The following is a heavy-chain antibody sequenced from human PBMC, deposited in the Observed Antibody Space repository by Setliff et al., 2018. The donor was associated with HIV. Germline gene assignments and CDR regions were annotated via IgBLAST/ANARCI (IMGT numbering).Heavy chain of an antibody. CDR3: AKADTSGWYPHFQF. CDR2: ISIGSGAAI. J-gene: IGHJ4*02. D-gene: IGHD6-19*01. CDR1: GFTFRNYN. Sequence: GGSLRLSCAASGFTFRNYNFNWVRQAPGRGLEWVSSISIGSGAAIYYAESVQGRFTVSRDNSKNSLYLQMNSLGAEDTAVYYCAKADTSGWYPHFQFWGQGTLVTVSS. V-gene: IGHV3-21*01.